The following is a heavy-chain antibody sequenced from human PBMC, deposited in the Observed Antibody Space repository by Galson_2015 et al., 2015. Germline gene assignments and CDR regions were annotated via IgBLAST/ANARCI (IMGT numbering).Heavy chain of an antibody. CDR2: VYDSGTT. CDR3: ARSGTVTTSDFEY. Sequence: SLRLSCAGSGFTVSSSYTSWIRQAPGKGLEWVSVVYDSGTTYYADSVKGRFTISRDNSKNTLYLQLNSLRVEDTAVYYCARSGTVTTSDFEYWGQGTLVTVSS. J-gene: IGHJ4*02. D-gene: IGHD4-17*01. V-gene: IGHV3-53*01. CDR1: GFTVSSSY.